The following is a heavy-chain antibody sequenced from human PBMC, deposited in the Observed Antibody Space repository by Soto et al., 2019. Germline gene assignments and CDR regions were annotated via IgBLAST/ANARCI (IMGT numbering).Heavy chain of an antibody. Sequence: EVQLVESGGGLVKPGGSPRISCAASGFTFSSDTMNWVRQAPGKGLEWVSSISSKNSYIYYADSVKGRFTISRDNAKNSLYLQMNSLRAEDTAVYYCARDPVTGNWGQGTLVTVSS. CDR1: GFTFSSDT. CDR2: ISSKNSYI. J-gene: IGHJ4*02. D-gene: IGHD4-4*01. CDR3: ARDPVTGN. V-gene: IGHV3-21*01.